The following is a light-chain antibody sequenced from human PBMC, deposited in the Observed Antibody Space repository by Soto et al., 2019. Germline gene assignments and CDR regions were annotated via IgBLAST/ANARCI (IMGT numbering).Light chain of an antibody. Sequence: EIVMTQSPATLSVSPGERATLSCRASQSISSNLAWYQRRPGQAPRLLIYGASARATGIPARFRGSGSGTEFTLTISSLQSEDFAVYYCQQYNNWRPYTFGQGTKVEIK. J-gene: IGKJ2*01. CDR1: QSISSN. V-gene: IGKV3-15*01. CDR2: GAS. CDR3: QQYNNWRPYT.